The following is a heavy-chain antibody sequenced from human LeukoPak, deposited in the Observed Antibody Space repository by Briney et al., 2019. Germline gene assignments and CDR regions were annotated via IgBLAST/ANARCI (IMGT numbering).Heavy chain of an antibody. D-gene: IGHD3-3*01. V-gene: IGHV1-69*04. J-gene: IGHJ4*02. CDR1: GGTFSSYA. CDR3: AAEGPHDFFDY. CDR2: IIPILGIA. Sequence: SVKVSCKASGGTFSSYAISWVRQAPGQGLEWMGRIIPILGIANYAQKFQGRVTITADKSTSTAYMELSSLRSEDTAVYYCAAEGPHDFFDYWGQGTLVTVSS.